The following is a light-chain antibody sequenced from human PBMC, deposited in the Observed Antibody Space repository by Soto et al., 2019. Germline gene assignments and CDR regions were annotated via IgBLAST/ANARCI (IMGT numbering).Light chain of an antibody. CDR1: QSVYSSY. CDR2: DAS. J-gene: IGKJ5*01. Sequence: EILLTQSPGTPSLSPGERATLSCRASQSVYSSYLAWYQQRPGQAPRLLFYDASIRATGIPDRFSGSGSGTEFTLTISSLQSEDIGVYYCQQYNDWPPSITFGQGTRLEIK. CDR3: QQYNDWPPSIT. V-gene: IGKV3D-15*01.